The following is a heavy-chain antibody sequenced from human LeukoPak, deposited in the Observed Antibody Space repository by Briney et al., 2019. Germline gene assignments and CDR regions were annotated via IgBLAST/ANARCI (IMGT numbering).Heavy chain of an antibody. V-gene: IGHV3-7*05. D-gene: IGHD3-10*01. CDR2: IKPDGSEK. Sequence: GGSLRLSCVASGFTFRNYWMTWVRQAPGKGLEWVANIKPDGSEKYCVDSVRGRFTISRDNDKDSLYLQMKRLRAEDTAVYYCVRGSSGNVIRGVAWAWFDPWGQGSLVTVSS. CDR1: GFTFRNYW. J-gene: IGHJ5*02. CDR3: VRGSSGNVIRGVAWAWFDP.